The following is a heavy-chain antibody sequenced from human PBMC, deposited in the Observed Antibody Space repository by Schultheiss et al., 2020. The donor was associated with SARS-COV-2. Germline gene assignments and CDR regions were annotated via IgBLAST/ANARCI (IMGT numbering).Heavy chain of an antibody. J-gene: IGHJ4*02. V-gene: IGHV3-48*03. CDR2: ISSSGSTI. CDR1: GFTFSSYA. Sequence: GGSLRLSCAASGFTFSSYAMSWVRQAPGKGLEWVSYISSSGSTIYYADSVKGRFTISRDNAKNSLYLQMNSLRAEDTAVYYCAREGHSSGWDGYFDYWGQGTLVTVSS. D-gene: IGHD6-19*01. CDR3: AREGHSSGWDGYFDY.